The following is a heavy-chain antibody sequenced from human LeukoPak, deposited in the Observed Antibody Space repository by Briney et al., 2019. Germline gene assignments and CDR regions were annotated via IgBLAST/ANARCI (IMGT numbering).Heavy chain of an antibody. D-gene: IGHD3-10*01. J-gene: IGHJ6*02. CDR2: ISWNSADI. Sequence: QPGGSLRLSCAASGFTFDDYGMHWVRQVPGKGLEWVSGISWNSADIGYADSVKGRFTISRDNAKNSLFLQMNSLRDEDTALYYCAKDEWFGELFPTTGLDVWGQGTTVTVSS. CDR3: AKDEWFGELFPTTGLDV. V-gene: IGHV3-9*01. CDR1: GFTFDDYG.